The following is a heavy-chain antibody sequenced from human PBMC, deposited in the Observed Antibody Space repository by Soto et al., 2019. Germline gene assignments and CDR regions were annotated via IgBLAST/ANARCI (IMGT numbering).Heavy chain of an antibody. CDR1: GFTFSSYG. J-gene: IGHJ6*02. D-gene: IGHD5-18*01. CDR2: ISYDGSNK. Sequence: QVQLVESGGGVVQPGRSLRLSCAASGFTFSSYGMHCVRQAPGKGLEWVAVISYDGSNKYYADSVKGRFTISRDNSENTLYLQINSWRAEDTAVYYCAKTPDVDTDMGYYYYDGRDVWGQGTTVTVSS. CDR3: AKTPDVDTDMGYYYYDGRDV. V-gene: IGHV3-30*18.